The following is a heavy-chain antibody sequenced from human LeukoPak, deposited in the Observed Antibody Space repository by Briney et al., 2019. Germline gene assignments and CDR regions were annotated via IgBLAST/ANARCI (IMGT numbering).Heavy chain of an antibody. CDR3: ASDVDIVATASYYFDY. D-gene: IGHD5-12*01. CDR1: GGTFSSYA. Sequence: SVKVSCKASGGTFSSYAISWVRQAPGQGLEWMGWIIPILGIANYAQKFQGRVTITADKSTSTAYMELSSLRSEDTAVYYCASDVDIVATASYYFDYWGQGTLVTVSS. CDR2: IIPILGIA. J-gene: IGHJ4*02. V-gene: IGHV1-69*10.